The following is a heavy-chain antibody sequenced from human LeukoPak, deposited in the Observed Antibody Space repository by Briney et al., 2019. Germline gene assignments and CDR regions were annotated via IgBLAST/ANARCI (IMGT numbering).Heavy chain of an antibody. Sequence: GGSLRLSCSASGFTFNTYAMHWVRQAPGKGLEWVAVISYDGINKYYADSVRGRFTISRDNSKNTLYLQMNSLRAEDTAVYYCAKSPMVRGVIIAPFDPWGQGTLVTVSS. CDR1: GFTFNTYA. CDR3: AKSPMVRGVIIAPFDP. J-gene: IGHJ5*02. CDR2: ISYDGINK. D-gene: IGHD3-10*01. V-gene: IGHV3-30-3*02.